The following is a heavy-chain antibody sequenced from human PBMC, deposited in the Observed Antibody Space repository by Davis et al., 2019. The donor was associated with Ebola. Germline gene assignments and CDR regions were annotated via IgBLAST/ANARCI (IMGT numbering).Heavy chain of an antibody. CDR2: IYYSGST. J-gene: IGHJ6*02. CDR1: GGSISSYY. CDR3: ARDPGYSYGYGMDV. Sequence: LRLSCTVSGGSISSYYWSWIRQPPGKGLEWIGYIYYSGSTNYNPSLKSRVTISVDTSKNQFSLKLSSVTAADTAVYYCARDPGYSYGYGMDVWGQGTTVTVSS. D-gene: IGHD5-18*01. V-gene: IGHV4-59*01.